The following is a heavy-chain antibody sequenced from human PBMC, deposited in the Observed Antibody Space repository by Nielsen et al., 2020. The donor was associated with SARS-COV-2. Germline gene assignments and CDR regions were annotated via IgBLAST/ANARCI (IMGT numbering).Heavy chain of an antibody. V-gene: IGHV5-10-1*01. Sequence: GGSLRLSCAASGFTFDDYAMHWVRQMPGKGLEWMGKIDPSDSNTNYSPSFQGHVIISVDRSISTAYLQWSSLKASDNAMYYCATVDSWGQGTLVTVSS. J-gene: IGHJ4*02. CDR2: IDPSDSNT. CDR1: GFTFDDYA. D-gene: IGHD6-19*01. CDR3: ATVDS.